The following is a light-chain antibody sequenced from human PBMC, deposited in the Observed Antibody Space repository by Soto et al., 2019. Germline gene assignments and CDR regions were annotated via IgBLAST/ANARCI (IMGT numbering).Light chain of an antibody. V-gene: IGKV3-20*01. J-gene: IGKJ1*01. Sequence: EIVLTQSPGTLSLSPGERATLSCRASQSVSSSSLAWYQQKPGQAPRLLIYGASSRATDIPDRFSVSGSGKEFTVTISRLEAEDFALYYWQVYGDLPPSPWTFGQGTKVEI. CDR2: GAS. CDR3: QVYGDLPPSPWT. CDR1: QSVSSSS.